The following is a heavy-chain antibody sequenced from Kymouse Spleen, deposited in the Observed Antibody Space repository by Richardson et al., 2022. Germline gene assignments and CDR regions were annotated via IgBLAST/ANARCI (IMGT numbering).Heavy chain of an antibody. D-gene: IGHD3-22*01. CDR1: GGSISSSSYY. J-gene: IGHJ4*02. CDR2: IYYSGST. V-gene: IGHV4-39*01. CDR3: ARQGITMIVAHFDY. Sequence: QLQLQESGPGLVKPSETLSLTCTVSGGSISSSSYYWGWIRQPPGKGLEWIGSIYYSGSTYYNPSLKSRVTISVDTSKNQFSLKLSSVTAADTAVYYCARQGITMIVAHFDYWGQGTLVTVSS.